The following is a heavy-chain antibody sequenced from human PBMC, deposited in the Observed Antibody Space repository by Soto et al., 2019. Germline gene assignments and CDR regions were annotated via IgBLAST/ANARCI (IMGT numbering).Heavy chain of an antibody. CDR2: IIPIFGTA. CDR3: ARDRTWVTYYYDSSGSPSDY. Sequence: QVQLVQSGAEVKKPGSSVKVSCKASGGTFSSYAISWVRQAPGQGLEWMGGIIPIFGTANYAQKFKGRVTITADESTSTAYMELSSLRSEDTAVYYCARDRTWVTYYYDSSGSPSDYWGQGTLVTVSS. CDR1: GGTFSSYA. D-gene: IGHD3-22*01. J-gene: IGHJ4*02. V-gene: IGHV1-69*01.